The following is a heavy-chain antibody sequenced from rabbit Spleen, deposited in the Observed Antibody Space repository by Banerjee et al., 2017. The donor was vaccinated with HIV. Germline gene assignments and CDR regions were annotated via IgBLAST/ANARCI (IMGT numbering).Heavy chain of an antibody. V-gene: IGHV1S45*01. Sequence: LEESGGGLVKPGGTLTLTCTVSGFSFSSNWICWVRQAPGKGLEWIACIDTSNGDTDYANWPKGRFTISSDNAQNTVDLQMNSLTAADTATYFCARDLDGVIGWNFGWWGPGTLVTVS. D-gene: IGHD1-1*01. CDR3: ARDLDGVIGWNFGW. J-gene: IGHJ4*01. CDR1: GFSFSSNW. CDR2: IDTSNGDT.